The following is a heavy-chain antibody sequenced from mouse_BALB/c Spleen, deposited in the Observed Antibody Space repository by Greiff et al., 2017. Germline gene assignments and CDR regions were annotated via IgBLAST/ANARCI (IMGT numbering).Heavy chain of an antibody. V-gene: IGHV5-15*02. CDR2: ISNLAYSI. J-gene: IGHJ4*01. D-gene: IGHD3-3*01. CDR1: GFTFSDYG. Sequence: DVQLVESGGGLVQPGGSRKLSCAASGFTFSDYGMAWVRQAPGKGPEWVAFISNLAYSIYYADTVTGRFTISRENAKNTLYLEMSSLRSEDTAMYYCAREGTRAMDYWGQGTSVTVSS. CDR3: AREGTRAMDY.